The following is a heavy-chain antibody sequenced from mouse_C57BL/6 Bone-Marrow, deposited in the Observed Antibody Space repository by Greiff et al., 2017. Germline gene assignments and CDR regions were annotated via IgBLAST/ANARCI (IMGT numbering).Heavy chain of an antibody. Sequence: VQLQQPGAELVKPGASVKLSCKASGYTFTSYWMHWVKQRPGQGLEWIGMIHPNSGSTNYNEKFKSKATLTVNKSSSTAYMQLSSLTSEDSAVYYCARPYGSSPFDYWGQGTTLTVSS. CDR3: ARPYGSSPFDY. D-gene: IGHD1-1*01. CDR2: IHPNSGST. J-gene: IGHJ2*01. CDR1: GYTFTSYW. V-gene: IGHV1-64*01.